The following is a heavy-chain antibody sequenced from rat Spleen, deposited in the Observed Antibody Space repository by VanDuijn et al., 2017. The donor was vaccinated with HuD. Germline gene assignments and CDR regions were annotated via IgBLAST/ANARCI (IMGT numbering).Heavy chain of an antibody. J-gene: IGHJ2*01. V-gene: IGHV5-7*01. CDR2: ISYGYSSGHSST. CDR3: TTRERGYFDY. D-gene: IGHD1-11*01. CDR1: GFTFSHYD. Sequence: EVQLVESGGGLVQPGRSMKLSCAASGFTFSHYDMAWVRQAPKKGLEWVATISYGYSSGHSSTYYRESVKGRFTISRDNAKSTLYLQLDSLRSEDTATYYCTTRERGYFDYWSQGVMVTVSS.